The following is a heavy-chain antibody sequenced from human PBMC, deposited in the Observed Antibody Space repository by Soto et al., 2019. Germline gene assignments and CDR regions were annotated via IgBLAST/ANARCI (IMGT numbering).Heavy chain of an antibody. D-gene: IGHD6-19*01. V-gene: IGHV3-11*01. Sequence: QVQLVESGGGLVKPGGSLRLSCAASGFTFSDYYMRWIRQAPGKGLEWVSYISSSGGTRYYADSVKGRFTISRDNAKNSLYLEMNSLRAEDTAVYYCARDSSGWYQAFDIWGQGTMVTVSS. CDR1: GFTFSDYY. CDR3: ARDSSGWYQAFDI. CDR2: ISSSGGTR. J-gene: IGHJ3*02.